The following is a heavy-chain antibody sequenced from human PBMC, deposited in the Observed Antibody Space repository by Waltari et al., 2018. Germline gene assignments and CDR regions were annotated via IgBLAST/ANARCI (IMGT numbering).Heavy chain of an antibody. CDR1: GFTFSSYA. CDR2: IYSGGST. Sequence: EVQLLESGGGLVQPGGSLRLSCAASGFTFSSYAMSWVRQAPGKGMGWVSGIYSGGSTYYADSVKGRFTISRDNSKNTLYLQMNSLSAEDTAVYYCAKTSPGLDYWGQGTLVTVSS. CDR3: AKTSPGLDY. J-gene: IGHJ4*02. D-gene: IGHD6-6*01. V-gene: IGHV3-23*03.